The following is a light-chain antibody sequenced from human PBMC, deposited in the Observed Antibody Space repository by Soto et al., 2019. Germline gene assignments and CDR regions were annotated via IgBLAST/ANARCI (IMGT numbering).Light chain of an antibody. Sequence: EIVLTQSPGSLSLSPGETATLSCRASQSVYNLYLAWYQQRPGQAPRLLIHGTSSRATGIADRVSGSGSETDFTLTISRLEPEYSAVYFCQKYDISPYTFGQGTKLEIK. CDR1: QSVYNLY. J-gene: IGKJ2*01. CDR3: QKYDISPYT. CDR2: GTS. V-gene: IGKV3-20*01.